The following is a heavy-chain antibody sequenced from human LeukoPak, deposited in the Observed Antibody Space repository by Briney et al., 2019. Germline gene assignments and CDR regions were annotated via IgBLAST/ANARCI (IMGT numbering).Heavy chain of an antibody. D-gene: IGHD2-2*03. CDR1: GFTFISTW. CDR3: AKDLHNGSADY. Sequence: GGSLRLSCAISGFTFISTWMSSVRQAPGKGLEWVANIKQEESEKTYVPSVKDRFKISRHNARHPRYVQLNSTRPEDTAVYYCAKDLHNGSADYSGQRTLVSVSS. V-gene: IGHV3-7*01. CDR2: IKQEESEK. J-gene: IGHJ4*02.